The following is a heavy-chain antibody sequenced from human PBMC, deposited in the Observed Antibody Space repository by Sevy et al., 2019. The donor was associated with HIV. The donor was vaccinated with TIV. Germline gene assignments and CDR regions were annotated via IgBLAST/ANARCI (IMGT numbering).Heavy chain of an antibody. CDR3: ASHVARLEIAARPGFNWFDP. V-gene: IGHV4-39*01. Sequence: SETLSLTCTVSGGSISSSSYYWGWIRQPPGKGLEWIGSIYYSVSTYYNPSLKSRVTISVDTSKNQLSLKLSSVTAADTAVYYCASHVARLEIAARPGFNWFDPWGQGTLVTVSS. CDR1: GGSISSSSYY. D-gene: IGHD6-6*01. J-gene: IGHJ5*02. CDR2: IYYSVST.